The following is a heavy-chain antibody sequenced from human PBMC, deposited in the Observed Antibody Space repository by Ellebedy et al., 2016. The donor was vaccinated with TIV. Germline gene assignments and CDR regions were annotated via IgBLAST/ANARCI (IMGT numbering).Heavy chain of an antibody. Sequence: SETLSLXXTVSGGSISNYFWTWIRQPPGKGLEWIGRVNTSGSPNYAPSLKSRVTMSVDTSKNRFSLKLSSVTAADTAMYYCARAGLITATTIFDLWGRGTLVTVSS. V-gene: IGHV4-4*07. CDR1: GGSISNYF. CDR2: VNTSGSP. D-gene: IGHD1-7*01. CDR3: ARAGLITATTIFDL. J-gene: IGHJ2*01.